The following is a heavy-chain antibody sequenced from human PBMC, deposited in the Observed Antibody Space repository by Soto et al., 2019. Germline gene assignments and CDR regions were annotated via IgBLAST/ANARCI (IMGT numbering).Heavy chain of an antibody. D-gene: IGHD3-22*01. CDR3: ARAVRRDYDISGYGTLHFDY. CDR2: IIPIFGTT. J-gene: IGHJ4*02. Sequence: AVKVFCKASGGRCRKYSISWVRQAPGQGLEWMGGIIPIFGTTNYAQKFQGRVTITADESTSTAYMELSSLRSEDTAVYYCARAVRRDYDISGYGTLHFDYWGQGTLVSVSS. V-gene: IGHV1-69*13. CDR1: GGRCRKYS.